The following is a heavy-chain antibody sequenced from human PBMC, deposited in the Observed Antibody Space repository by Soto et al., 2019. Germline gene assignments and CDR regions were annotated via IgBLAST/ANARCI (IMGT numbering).Heavy chain of an antibody. V-gene: IGHV4-4*02. J-gene: IGHJ3*02. D-gene: IGHD3-10*01. CDR2: VYHTGSA. Sequence: QVQLQESGPGLVKPSGTLSLTCVVSGDSISSSKWWSWVRQPPGRGLEWVGEVYHTGSADYNPSLKGRATMSVDKSKNHFSLELTSVTDADTAVYYCARDLSHWFGDRSGALDIWGQGAMVIVSS. CDR3: ARDLSHWFGDRSGALDI. CDR1: GDSISSSKW.